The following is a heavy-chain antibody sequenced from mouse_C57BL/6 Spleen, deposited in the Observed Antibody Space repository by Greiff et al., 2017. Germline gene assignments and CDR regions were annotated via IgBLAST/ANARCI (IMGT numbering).Heavy chain of an antibody. J-gene: IGHJ4*01. D-gene: IGHD2-14*01. CDR1: GYAFSSYW. CDR2: IYPGDGDT. CDR3: ARLDRGAMDY. V-gene: IGHV1-80*01. Sequence: QVQLQQSGAELVKPGASVKISCKASGYAFSSYWMNWVKQRPGKGLEWIGQIYPGDGDTNYNGKFKDKATLTVDKSSSTAYMQLSSLTSEDSAVYYCARLDRGAMDYWGQGTSVTVSS.